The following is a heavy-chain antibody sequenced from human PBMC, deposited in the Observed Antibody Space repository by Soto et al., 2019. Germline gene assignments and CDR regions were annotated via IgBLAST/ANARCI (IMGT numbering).Heavy chain of an antibody. D-gene: IGHD6-13*01. V-gene: IGHV1-3*01. CDR1: GYTFSAYS. CDR3: ARAAAAGKYYYRYYGMDV. Sequence: ASVKVSCKASGYTFSAYSIHWVRQAPGQRLEWMGSIHAGNGNTKYSQRFQDRVTITRDTSANTAHMDLGSLRSEDTAVYYCARAAAAGKYYYRYYGMDVWGQGTTVTVSS. CDR2: IHAGNGNT. J-gene: IGHJ6*02.